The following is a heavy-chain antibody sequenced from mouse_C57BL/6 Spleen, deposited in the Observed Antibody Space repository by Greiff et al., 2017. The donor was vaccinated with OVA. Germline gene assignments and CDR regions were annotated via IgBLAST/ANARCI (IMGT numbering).Heavy chain of an antibody. J-gene: IGHJ2*01. V-gene: IGHV1-82*01. CDR2: IYPGDGDT. CDR3: AREDYYGSRGFDY. D-gene: IGHD1-1*01. Sequence: VQLQQSGPELVKPGASVKISCKASGYAFSSSWMNWVKQRPGKGLEWIGRIYPGDGDTNYNGKFKGKATLTADKSSSTAYMQLSSLTSEDSAVYFCAREDYYGSRGFDYWGQGTTLTVSS. CDR1: GYAFSSSW.